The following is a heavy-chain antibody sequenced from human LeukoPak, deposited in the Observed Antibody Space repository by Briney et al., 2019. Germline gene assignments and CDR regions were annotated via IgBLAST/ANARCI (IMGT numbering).Heavy chain of an antibody. CDR2: ISSSSSTI. D-gene: IGHD7-27*01. J-gene: IGHJ6*02. CDR3: ARDLLGFYYYGMDV. Sequence: GGSLRLSCAASGFTFSVYSMDWVRQAPGKGLEWVSYISSSSSTIYYADSVKGRFTISRDNAKNSLYLQMNSLRDEDTAVYYCARDLLGFYYYGMDVWGQGTTVTVSS. V-gene: IGHV3-48*02. CDR1: GFTFSVYS.